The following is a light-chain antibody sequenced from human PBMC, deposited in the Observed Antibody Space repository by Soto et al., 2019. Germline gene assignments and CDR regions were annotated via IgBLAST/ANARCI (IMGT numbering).Light chain of an antibody. V-gene: IGLV1-44*01. CDR3: ATWDDSLNGPV. Sequence: QSVLTQPPSTSGTPGQRVTISCSGSSSNIGRNTVNWYQQLPGTAPKLLIHSNNQRPSGVPDRFSGSKSGTSASLAISGLQFEDESDFYCATWDDSLNGPVFGGGTKVTVL. J-gene: IGLJ3*02. CDR2: SNN. CDR1: SSNIGRNT.